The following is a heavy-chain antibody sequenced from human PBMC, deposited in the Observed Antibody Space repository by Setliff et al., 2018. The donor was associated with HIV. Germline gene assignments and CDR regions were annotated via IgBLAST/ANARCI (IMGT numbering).Heavy chain of an antibody. V-gene: IGHV1-46*01. CDR2: INPSGGLT. CDR1: SHPTSYY. CDR3: ATGHYASDSYYAIDH. J-gene: IGHJ4*02. Sequence: SVKVSCKPYSHPTSYYMHWVRQVPGIGLQWMGVINPSGGLTDYPQKFRGRVTMTRDTSTNTVYMQLSSLTSEDTAVYYCATGHYASDSYYAIDHWGQGTLVTVSS. D-gene: IGHD3-10*01.